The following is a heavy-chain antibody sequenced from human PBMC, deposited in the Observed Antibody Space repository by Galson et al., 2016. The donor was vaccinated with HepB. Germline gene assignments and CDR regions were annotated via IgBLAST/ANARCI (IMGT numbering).Heavy chain of an antibody. V-gene: IGHV3-7*01. CDR2: IKEDGSEI. D-gene: IGHD6-25*01. J-gene: IGHJ6*02. Sequence: SLRLSCAASGFTFTDYWMSWVRQAPGKGLEWVANIKEDGSEITYVDSVRGRFTISRDNAENSLFLQMNRLRVEDTAVYYCARDRQRHYYFYGMDVWGHGTTVTVSS. CDR1: GFTFTDYW. CDR3: ARDRQRHYYFYGMDV.